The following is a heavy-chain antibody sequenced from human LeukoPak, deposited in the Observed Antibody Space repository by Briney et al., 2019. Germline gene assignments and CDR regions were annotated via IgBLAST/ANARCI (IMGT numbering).Heavy chain of an antibody. V-gene: IGHV1-69*13. CDR3: ARLNYYDSSGYDDY. CDR1: GGTFSSYA. Sequence: ASVRVSCKASGGTFSSYAISWVRQAPGQGLEWMGGIIPIFGTANYAQKFQGRVTITADESTSTAYMELSSLRSEDTAVYYCARLNYYDSSGYDDYWGQGTLVTVSS. J-gene: IGHJ4*02. CDR2: IIPIFGTA. D-gene: IGHD3-22*01.